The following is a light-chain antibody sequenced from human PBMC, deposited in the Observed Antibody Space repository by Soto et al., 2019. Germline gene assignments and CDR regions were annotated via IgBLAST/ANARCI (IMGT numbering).Light chain of an antibody. CDR3: QQSYSTLSYT. J-gene: IGKJ2*01. V-gene: IGKV1-39*01. CDR1: QSISSY. CDR2: AAS. Sequence: DIQMTQSPSSLSASVGDRVTITCRASQSISSYLNWYQQKPGKAPKLLIYAASSLQSGVPSRFXGSASGTDFTLTISSLQPEDFATYYCQQSYSTLSYTFGQGTKLEIK.